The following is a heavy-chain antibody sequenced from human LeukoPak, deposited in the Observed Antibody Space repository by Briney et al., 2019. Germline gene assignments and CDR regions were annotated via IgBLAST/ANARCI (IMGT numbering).Heavy chain of an antibody. CDR1: GDSISGYY. CDR2: FYNSGST. V-gene: IGHV4-59*08. D-gene: IGHD5-18*01. CDR3: ARHAGGYSFDY. Sequence: SETLSLTCPVSGDSISGYYWSWIRQPPGKGLEWIGCFYNSGSTNYNPSLKSRVTISVDTSKSQYSLKLSSVAAADTAVYYCARHAGGYSFDYWGQGTLVTVSS. J-gene: IGHJ4*02.